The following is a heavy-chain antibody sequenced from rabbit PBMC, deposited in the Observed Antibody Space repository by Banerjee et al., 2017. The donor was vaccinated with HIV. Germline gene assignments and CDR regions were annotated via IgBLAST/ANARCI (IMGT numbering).Heavy chain of an antibody. CDR3: ARDLSTYSYAGYSYASDGMDL. J-gene: IGHJ6*01. D-gene: IGHD8-1*01. V-gene: IGHV1S45*01. CDR2: IDAGSSGAT. CDR1: GFSFSSSYV. Sequence: QEQLEESGGDLVKPEGSLTLTCTASGFSFSSSYVMCWVRQAPGKGLEWIGCIDAGSSGATWYATWAKGRFTISKISSTTVTLQMTSLTAADTATYFCARDLSTYSYAGYSYASDGMDLWGPGTLVTVS.